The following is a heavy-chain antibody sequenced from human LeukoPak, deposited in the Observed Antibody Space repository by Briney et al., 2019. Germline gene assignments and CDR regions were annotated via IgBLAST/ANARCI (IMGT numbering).Heavy chain of an antibody. CDR2: INPNNGGT. J-gene: IGHJ3*02. V-gene: IGHV1-2*02. CDR1: GYTFTGYY. D-gene: IGHD1-26*01. CDR3: ARDRPRGATVLNDAVDI. Sequence: ASVKVSCKASGYTFTGYYMQWVRQAPGQGLEWMGWINPNNGGTNYGKKFEGRVTMTRDTSISTAYMELSRLTSDDTAIYYCARDRPRGATVLNDAVDIWGQGTMVTVSS.